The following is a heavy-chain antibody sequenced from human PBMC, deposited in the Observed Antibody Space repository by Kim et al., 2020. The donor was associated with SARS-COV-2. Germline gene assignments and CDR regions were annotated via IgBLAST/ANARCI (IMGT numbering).Heavy chain of an antibody. CDR3: ARGRYYDSSGRTFDY. Sequence: SETLSLTCAVYGGSFSGYYWSWIRQPPGKGLEWIGEINHSGSTNYNPSLKSRVTISVDTSKNQFSLKLSSVTAADTAVYYCARGRYYDSSGRTFDYWGQG. J-gene: IGHJ4*02. CDR2: INHSGST. D-gene: IGHD3-22*01. V-gene: IGHV4-34*01. CDR1: GGSFSGYY.